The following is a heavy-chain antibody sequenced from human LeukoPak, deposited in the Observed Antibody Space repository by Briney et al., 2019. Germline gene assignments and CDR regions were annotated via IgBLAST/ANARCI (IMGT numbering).Heavy chain of an antibody. D-gene: IGHD3-16*01. Sequence: ASVKVSCKASGGTFSSYAISWVRQAPGQGLEWMGRIFPILGTANYAQKFQGRVTITADKSTSTAYMEMSSLRSEDTAVYYCASSMITFGGVPYYFDYWGQGTLVTVSS. CDR2: IFPILGTA. V-gene: IGHV1-69*04. CDR1: GGTFSSYA. J-gene: IGHJ4*02. CDR3: ASSMITFGGVPYYFDY.